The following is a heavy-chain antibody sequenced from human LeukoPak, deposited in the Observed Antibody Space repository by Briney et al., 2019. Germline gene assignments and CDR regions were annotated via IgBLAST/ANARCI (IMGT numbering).Heavy chain of an antibody. Sequence: PGGSLRLSCAASGFTVSNNYMSWVRQAPGKGLGWVSVIYSGGNTYYADSVKGRFTISRDNSKNTLYLQMNSLRAEDTAVYYCARYPSPPGPEYWGQGTLVTVSS. D-gene: IGHD1-14*01. CDR3: ARYPSPPGPEY. CDR2: IYSGGNT. V-gene: IGHV3-53*01. J-gene: IGHJ4*02. CDR1: GFTVSNNY.